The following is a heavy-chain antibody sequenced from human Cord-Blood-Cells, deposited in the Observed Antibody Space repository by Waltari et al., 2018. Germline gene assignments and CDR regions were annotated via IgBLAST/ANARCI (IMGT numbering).Heavy chain of an antibody. D-gene: IGHD6-13*01. Sequence: QVQLVQSGAEVKKPGASVKVSCKASGYTFTGYYMHWVRQAPGQGLEWRGGSHPNRGGTNYAQKFQGMVTMTRDTSISTAYMELSRLRSDDTAVYYCARDRGIAAAGFDYWGQGTLVTVSS. V-gene: IGHV1-2*02. J-gene: IGHJ4*02. CDR1: GYTFTGYY. CDR3: ARDRGIAAAGFDY. CDR2: SHPNRGGT.